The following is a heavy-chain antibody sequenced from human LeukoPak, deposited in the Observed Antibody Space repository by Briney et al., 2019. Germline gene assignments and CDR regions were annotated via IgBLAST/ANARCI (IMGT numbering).Heavy chain of an antibody. J-gene: IGHJ4*02. D-gene: IGHD3-22*01. CDR2: IYTSGST. Sequence: SQTLSLTCTVSGGSISSGRYYWGWIRQPAGKGLEWIGRIYTSGSTNYNPSLKSRVTISVDTAKHQFSLKLTSVTAADMAVYYCARAAGYYFDYRGPSKASDYWGQGTLVTVSS. V-gene: IGHV4-61*02. CDR1: GGSISSGRYY. CDR3: ARAAGYYFDYRGPSKASDY.